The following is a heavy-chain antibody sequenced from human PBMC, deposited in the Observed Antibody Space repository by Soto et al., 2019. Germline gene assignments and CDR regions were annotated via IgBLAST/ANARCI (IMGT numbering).Heavy chain of an antibody. J-gene: IGHJ6*02. D-gene: IGHD6-13*01. V-gene: IGHV3-13*01. Sequence: PGGSLRLSCAASGFTFSSYDMHWVRQATGKGLEWVSAIGTAGDTYYPGSVKGRFTISRENAKNSLYLQMNSLRAEDTAVYYCARYRCCSSGLGRIEVSCQATTFTDPS. CDR3: ARYRCCSSGLGRIEV. CDR2: IGTAGDT. CDR1: GFTFSSYD.